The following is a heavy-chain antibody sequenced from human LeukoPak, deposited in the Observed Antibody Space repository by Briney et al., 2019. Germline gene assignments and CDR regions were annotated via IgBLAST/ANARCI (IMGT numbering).Heavy chain of an antibody. CDR3: AKLVVPAAIYWFDP. CDR1: GFTFSSHA. Sequence: GGSLRLSCAASGFTFSSHAMSWIRQAPGKGLEWVSAISGSGGSTYYADSVKGRFTISRDNSKNTLYLQMNSLRAEDTAVYYCAKLVVPAAIYWFDPWGQGTLVTVSS. J-gene: IGHJ5*02. D-gene: IGHD2-2*02. CDR2: ISGSGGST. V-gene: IGHV3-23*01.